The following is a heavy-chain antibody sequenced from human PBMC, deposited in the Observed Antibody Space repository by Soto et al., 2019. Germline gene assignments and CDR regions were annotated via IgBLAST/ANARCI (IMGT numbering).Heavy chain of an antibody. CDR3: ARWMSAAAGTVPYYYGMYI. D-gene: IGHD6-13*01. J-gene: IGHJ6*02. V-gene: IGHV5-51*01. CDR1: GYSFTSYW. Sequence: PGESLKISCKGSGYSFTSYWIGWVRQMPGKGLEWMGIIYPGDSDTRYSPSFQGQVTISADKSISTAYLQWSSLKASDTAMYYCARWMSAAAGTVPYYYGMYIWGQETTVTVSS. CDR2: IYPGDSDT.